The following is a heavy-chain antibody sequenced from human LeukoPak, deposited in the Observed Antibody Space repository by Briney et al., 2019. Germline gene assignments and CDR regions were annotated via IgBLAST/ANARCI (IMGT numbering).Heavy chain of an antibody. CDR3: ARDSYFDWSYYFDY. D-gene: IGHD3-9*01. Sequence: PSETLSLTCAVYGGSFSGYYWSWIRQPPGKGLEWIGEINHSGSTNYNPSLKSRVTISVDTSKNQFSLKLSSVTAADTAGYYCARDSYFDWSYYFDYWGQGTLVTVSS. J-gene: IGHJ4*02. V-gene: IGHV4-34*01. CDR1: GGSFSGYY. CDR2: INHSGST.